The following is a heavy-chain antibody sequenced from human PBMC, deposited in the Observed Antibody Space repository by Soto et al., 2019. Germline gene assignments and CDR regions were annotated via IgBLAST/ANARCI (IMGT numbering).Heavy chain of an antibody. V-gene: IGHV1-69*01. D-gene: IGHD2-15*01. CDR3: ARAPLLSAETLHENYFDD. J-gene: IGHJ4*02. CDR2: IIPIFDTT. CDR1: GGTFGNSG. Sequence: QVQLVQSGAEVKKPGSSLKVSCKASGGTFGNSGVSWVRQAPGQAPEWMGAIIPIFDTTNYAKKFNGRVTISAHDSPSSMQLSSLRSEDTGVYYCARAPLLSAETLHENYFDDWAQGTQVTVSS.